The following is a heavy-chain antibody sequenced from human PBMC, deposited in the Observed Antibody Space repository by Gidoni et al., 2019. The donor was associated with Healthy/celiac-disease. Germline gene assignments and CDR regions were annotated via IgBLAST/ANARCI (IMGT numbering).Heavy chain of an antibody. J-gene: IGHJ6*02. V-gene: IGHV1-18*01. D-gene: IGHD2-2*02. Sequence: QVQLVQSGAEVKKPGASVKVSCKASGYTFTSYGISWVRLAPGQGLEWMGWIRAYHGNTNYAQKLQGRGTMTTDTSTSTAYMELRSLRSDDTAVYYCARGRGYCSSTSCYTGWTEDYYGMDVWGQGTTVTVSS. CDR3: ARGRGYCSSTSCYTGWTEDYYGMDV. CDR2: IRAYHGNT. CDR1: GYTFTSYG.